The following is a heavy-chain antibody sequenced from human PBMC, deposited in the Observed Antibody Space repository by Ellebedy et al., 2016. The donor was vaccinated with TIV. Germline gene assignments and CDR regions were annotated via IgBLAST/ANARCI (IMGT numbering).Heavy chain of an antibody. Sequence: GSLRLXXAVSGGSISSSNWWSWVRQPPGKGLEWIGEIYHSGSTNYNPSLKSRVTIPVDKSKNQFSLKLSSVTAADTAVYYCARDPYYGSGRFDYWGQGTLVTVSS. CDR2: IYHSGST. V-gene: IGHV4-4*02. CDR1: GGSISSSNW. J-gene: IGHJ4*02. D-gene: IGHD3-10*01. CDR3: ARDPYYGSGRFDY.